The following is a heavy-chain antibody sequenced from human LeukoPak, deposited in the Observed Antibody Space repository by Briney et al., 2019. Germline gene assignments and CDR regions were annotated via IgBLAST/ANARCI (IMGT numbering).Heavy chain of an antibody. CDR1: GYTFTSYY. D-gene: IGHD4-17*01. CDR3: ARDLDLGTVTLSFDY. CDR2: INPSGGST. Sequence: GASVKVSCKASGYTFTSYYMHWVRRAPGQGLEWMGIINPSGGSTSYAQKFQGRVTMTRDTSTSTVYMELSSLRSEDTAVYYCARDLDLGTVTLSFDYWGQGTLVTVSS. V-gene: IGHV1-46*01. J-gene: IGHJ4*02.